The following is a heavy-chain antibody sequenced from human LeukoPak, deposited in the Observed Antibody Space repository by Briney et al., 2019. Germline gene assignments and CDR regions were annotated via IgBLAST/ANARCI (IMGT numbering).Heavy chain of an antibody. V-gene: IGHV3-53*01. D-gene: IGHD4-17*01. CDR3: ARVVDHDYGDYYLDY. CDR1: GFTVSSND. J-gene: IGHJ4*02. CDR2: IYSGGST. Sequence: GGSLRLSCAASGFTVSSNDMSWVRRAPGKGLECISVIYSGGSTDYADSVKGRLTISRDNSKNTLYLQMNSLRAEDTAVYYCARVVDHDYGDYYLDYWGQRTLVTVSS.